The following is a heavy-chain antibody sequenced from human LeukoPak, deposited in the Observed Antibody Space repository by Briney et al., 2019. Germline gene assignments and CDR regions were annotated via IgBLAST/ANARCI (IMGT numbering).Heavy chain of an antibody. CDR3: AKLTEVAPTRPQGFDL. CDR2: ISSRGGAI. Sequence: PGGSLRLSCVASGLIFSSYEMNWVRQAPGKGLEWVSYISSRGGAIYYADSLKGRFTISRDNAKNSLYLQMNSLRAEDTAVYYCAKLTEVAPTRPQGFDLWGRGTLVTVSS. CDR1: GLIFSSYE. J-gene: IGHJ2*01. V-gene: IGHV3-48*03. D-gene: IGHD5-12*01.